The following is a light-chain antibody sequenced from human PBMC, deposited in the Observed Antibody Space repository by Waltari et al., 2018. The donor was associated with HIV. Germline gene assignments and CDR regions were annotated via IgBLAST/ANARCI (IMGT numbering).Light chain of an antibody. CDR3: QVWDSTSDHVV. CDR2: YDS. J-gene: IGLJ3*02. V-gene: IGLV3-21*04. Sequence: SSVLTQPPSMSLRPGQTANITCEGKDLVDNSVHRYKQKPGQAPVLVIFYDSDRPSGIAQRFSGSNSGNTATLTITRVGAGDEADYYCQVWDSTSDHVVFGGGTTLTVL. CDR1: DLVDNS.